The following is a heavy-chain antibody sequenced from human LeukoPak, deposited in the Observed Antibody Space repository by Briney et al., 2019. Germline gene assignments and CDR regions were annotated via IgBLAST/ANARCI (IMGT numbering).Heavy chain of an antibody. V-gene: IGHV3-30*18. CDR2: ISYDGSNK. Sequence: GRSLRLSCAASGFTFSSYGMHWVRQAPGKGLEWGAVISYDGSNKYYADSVKGRFTISRDNSKNTLYLQMNSLRAEDTAVYYCAKAKPVYYYDSSGQHFDYWGQGTLVTVSS. D-gene: IGHD3-22*01. CDR1: GFTFSSYG. CDR3: AKAKPVYYYDSSGQHFDY. J-gene: IGHJ4*02.